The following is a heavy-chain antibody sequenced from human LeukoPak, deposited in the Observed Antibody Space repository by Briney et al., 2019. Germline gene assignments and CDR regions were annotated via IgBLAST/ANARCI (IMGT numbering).Heavy chain of an antibody. J-gene: IGHJ1*01. CDR1: GRTLSSYN. Sequence: PSVKVSCKASGRTLSSYNISCVRQAPGQGLEWMGRIVPILGIANYAQKFQGRVTITADKSTSTAYMKLSSLRSEDTAVYYCARAYGSGIFQHWGQGTVVAVSS. V-gene: IGHV1-69*02. CDR3: ARAYGSGIFQH. CDR2: IVPILGIA. D-gene: IGHD3-10*01.